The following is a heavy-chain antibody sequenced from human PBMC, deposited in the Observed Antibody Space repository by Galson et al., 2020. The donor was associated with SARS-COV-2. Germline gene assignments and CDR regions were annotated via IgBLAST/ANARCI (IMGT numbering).Heavy chain of an antibody. CDR1: GFTFSSYA. CDR3: AKDRLGDYGGNSPGGFDL. V-gene: IGHV3-23*01. CDR2: ISGSGGST. Sequence: GGSLRLSCAASGFTFSSYAMSWVRQAPGKGLEWVSAISGSGGSTYYADSVKGRFTISRDNSKNTLYLQMNSLRAEDTAVYYCAKDRLGDYGGNSPGGFDLWGRGTLVTVSS. D-gene: IGHD4-17*01. J-gene: IGHJ2*01.